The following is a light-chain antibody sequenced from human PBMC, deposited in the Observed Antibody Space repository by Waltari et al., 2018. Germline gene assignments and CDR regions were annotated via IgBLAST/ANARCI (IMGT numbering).Light chain of an antibody. J-gene: IGKJ5*01. CDR1: QSVLYSANNKNN. CDR2: WAS. V-gene: IGKV4-1*01. Sequence: DIVMTQSPDSLAVSLGERATINCKSSQSVLYSANNKNNLAWYKKKTGQPPKLFIYWASTRESGVPDRFSGSGSGTDFTLTISSLQAEDVAVYYCQQYYTTPPTFGQGTRLEIK. CDR3: QQYYTTPPT.